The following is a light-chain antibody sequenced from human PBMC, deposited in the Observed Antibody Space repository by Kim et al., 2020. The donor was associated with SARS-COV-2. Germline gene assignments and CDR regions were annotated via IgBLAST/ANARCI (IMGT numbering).Light chain of an antibody. CDR1: SGDVGGYNS. J-gene: IGLJ2*01. Sequence: GQSIAISCTGTSGDVGGYNSVSWYQQHPGKAPKLMIYDVSERPSGVSNRFSGSKSGNTASLTISVLQAEDEADYYCSSFTRSNTLLFGGGTQLTVL. CDR3: SSFTRSNTLL. CDR2: DVS. V-gene: IGLV2-14*03.